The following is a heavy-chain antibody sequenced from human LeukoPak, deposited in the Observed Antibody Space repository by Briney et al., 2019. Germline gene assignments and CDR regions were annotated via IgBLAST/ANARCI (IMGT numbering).Heavy chain of an antibody. CDR2: INPSGGST. D-gene: IGHD3-3*01. CDR3: ARSQGLWSGYSADAFDI. J-gene: IGHJ3*02. CDR1: GYTFTSYY. Sequence: ASVKVSCKASGYTFTSYYMHWVRQAPGQGLEWMGIINPSGGSTSYAQKFQGRVTMTRDTSTSIVYMELSSLRSEDTAVYYCARSQGLWSGYSADAFDIWGQGTMVTVSS. V-gene: IGHV1-46*01.